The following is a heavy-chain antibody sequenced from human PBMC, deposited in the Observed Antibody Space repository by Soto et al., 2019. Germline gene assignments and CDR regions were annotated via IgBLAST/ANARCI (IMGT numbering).Heavy chain of an antibody. CDR1: GYTFTSYY. CDR2: INPSGGNT. V-gene: IGHV1-46*01. Sequence: ASVKVSCKASGYTFTSYYMHWVRQAPGQGLEWMGIINPSGGNTSYAQKFQGRVTMTRDTSTSTVYMELSSLRSEDTAVYYCARVNPSGEGIDYWGQGTLVTVSS. J-gene: IGHJ4*02. CDR3: ARVNPSGEGIDY.